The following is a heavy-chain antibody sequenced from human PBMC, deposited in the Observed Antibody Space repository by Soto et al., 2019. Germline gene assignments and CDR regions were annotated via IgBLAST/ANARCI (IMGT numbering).Heavy chain of an antibody. D-gene: IGHD3-3*01. CDR1: GGSISSSSYY. CDR2: IYYSGST. V-gene: IGHV4-39*01. J-gene: IGHJ6*02. CDR3: ARRILHGFFDFDYYGMDV. Sequence: SETLSLTCTVSGGSISSSSYYWGWIRQPPGKGLEWIGSIYYSGSTYYNPSLKSRVTISVDTSKNQFSLKLSSVTAADTAVYYCARRILHGFFDFDYYGMDVWGQGTTVTVSS.